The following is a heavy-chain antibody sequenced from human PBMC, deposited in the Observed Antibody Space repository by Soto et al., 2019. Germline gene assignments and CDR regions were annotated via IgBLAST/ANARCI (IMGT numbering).Heavy chain of an antibody. CDR2: IIPILNSP. CDR1: GGTFGSYA. CDR3: AKEAPYCTSATCPKFYDMDV. D-gene: IGHD2-2*01. J-gene: IGHJ6*02. V-gene: IGHV1-69*13. Sequence: SVKVSCKASGGTFGSYAITWVRRAPGQGLEWLGGIIPILNSPAYAQKFKARVVITADEITNTAYMELNSLRFDDTAVYYCAKEAPYCTSATCPKFYDMDVWGQGTTVTVSS.